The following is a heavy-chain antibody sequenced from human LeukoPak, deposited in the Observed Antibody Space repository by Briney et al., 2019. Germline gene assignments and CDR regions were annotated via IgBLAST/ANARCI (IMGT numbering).Heavy chain of an antibody. V-gene: IGHV1-2*02. Sequence: ASVKVSCKASGYTFTGYYIHWVRQAPGQGLEWMGWINPNSGGTNYAQKFQGRVTMTRDTSISTAYMELSRLRSDDTAVYYCARSVTTRGTRYYFDYWGQGTLVTVSS. J-gene: IGHJ4*02. CDR3: ARSVTTRGTRYYFDY. CDR2: INPNSGGT. CDR1: GYTFTGYY. D-gene: IGHD4-11*01.